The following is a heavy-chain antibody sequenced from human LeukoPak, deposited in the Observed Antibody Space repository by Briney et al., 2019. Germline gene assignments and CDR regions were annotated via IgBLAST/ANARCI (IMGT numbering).Heavy chain of an antibody. CDR2: ISSSSSYI. Sequence: GGSWSLSCAASGFTFVAYSMTWFRQAPGKGLEWVSSISSSSSYIYYADSVKGRFTISRDNAKNSLYLQMNSLRAEDTAVYYCARFSSTSTRDFDYWGQGTLVTVSS. V-gene: IGHV3-21*01. CDR3: ARFSSTSTRDFDY. J-gene: IGHJ4*02. CDR1: GFTFVAYS. D-gene: IGHD2-2*01.